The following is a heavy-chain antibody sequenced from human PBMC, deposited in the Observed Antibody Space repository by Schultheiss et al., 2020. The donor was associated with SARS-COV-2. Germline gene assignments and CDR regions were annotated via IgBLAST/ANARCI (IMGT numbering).Heavy chain of an antibody. V-gene: IGHV3-30*04. CDR3: ARPLAYCGGDCYPGTIPVGGGFDY. CDR2: ISYDGSNK. D-gene: IGHD2-21*02. CDR1: GFTFSTYA. J-gene: IGHJ4*02. Sequence: GGSLRLSCAASGFTFSTYAMHWVRQAPGKGLEWVAVISYDGSNKYYGDSVKGRFTISRDNSKNTLYLQMISLRAEDTAVYYCARPLAYCGGDCYPGTIPVGGGFDYWGQGTLVTVSS.